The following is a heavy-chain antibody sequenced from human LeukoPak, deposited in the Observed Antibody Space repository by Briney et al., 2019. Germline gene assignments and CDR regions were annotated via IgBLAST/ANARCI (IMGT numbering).Heavy chain of an antibody. J-gene: IGHJ4*02. V-gene: IGHV1-46*01. CDR1: GYTFTSYY. Sequence: GASVKVSCKASGYTFTSYYMHWWRQAPGQGLDWLEIINPSGGSTSYAQKFQGRVTMTRDMSTSTVYMELSSLRSEDTAVYYCARENYYDSSGSTPNYFDYWGQGTLVTVSS. CDR2: INPSGGST. D-gene: IGHD3-22*01. CDR3: ARENYYDSSGSTPNYFDY.